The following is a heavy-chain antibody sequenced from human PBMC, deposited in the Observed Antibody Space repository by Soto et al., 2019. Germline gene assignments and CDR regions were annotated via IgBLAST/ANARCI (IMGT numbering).Heavy chain of an antibody. CDR2: IWNDGTTT. CDR1: GFSFSPSG. V-gene: IGHV3-33*01. D-gene: IGHD4-4*01. Sequence: LMESGGGVAQPGRSLRLSCATSGFSFSPSGMHWVRQAPGKGLEWLAFIWNDGTTTYYADSVKGRFTISRDNSKNTLYLQMNSLRDEDTAVYYCARDGSHYDVDYWGQGTLVTVSS. CDR3: ARDGSHYDVDY. J-gene: IGHJ4*02.